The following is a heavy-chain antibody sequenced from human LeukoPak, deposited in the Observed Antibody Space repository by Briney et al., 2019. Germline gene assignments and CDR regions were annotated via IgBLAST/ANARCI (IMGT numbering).Heavy chain of an antibody. Sequence: GSLRLSCAASGFTFSSYGMHWVRQAPGKGLEWVAFIRYDGSNKYYADSVKGRFTISRDNSKNTLYLQMNSLRAEDTAVYYCAKDSPQDLSFDYWGQGTLVTVSS. CDR3: AKDSPQDLSFDY. CDR2: IRYDGSNK. V-gene: IGHV3-30*02. J-gene: IGHJ4*02. CDR1: GFTFSSYG. D-gene: IGHD2/OR15-2a*01.